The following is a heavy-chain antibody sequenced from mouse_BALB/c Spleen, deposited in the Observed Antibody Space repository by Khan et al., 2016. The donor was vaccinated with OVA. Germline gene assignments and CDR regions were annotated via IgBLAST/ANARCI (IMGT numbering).Heavy chain of an antibody. CDR2: IKLKSDDYVT. Sequence: EVELVESGGGLVQPGGSMKISCVASGFTFSNYWMNWVRQSPEKGLEWVAEIKLKSDDYVTHYAVSVKGRCTISRDYAKSSVYLPMNNVRAEDTGIYYCWILLWGQGTTLTVSS. J-gene: IGHJ2*01. CDR3: WILL. V-gene: IGHV6-6*02. CDR1: GFTFSNYW.